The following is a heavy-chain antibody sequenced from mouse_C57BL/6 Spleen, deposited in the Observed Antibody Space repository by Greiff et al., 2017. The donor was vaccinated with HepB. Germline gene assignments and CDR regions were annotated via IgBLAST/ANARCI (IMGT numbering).Heavy chain of an antibody. CDR3: AREGSYYGSSPLAMDY. CDR1: GYTFTSYW. V-gene: IGHV1-52*01. Sequence: QVQLQQPGAELVRPGSSVKLSCKASGYTFTSYWMHWVKQRPIQGLEWIGNIDPSDSETHYNQKFKDKATLTVDKSSSTAYMQLSSLTSEDSAVYYCAREGSYYGSSPLAMDYWGQGTSVTVSS. J-gene: IGHJ4*01. D-gene: IGHD1-1*01. CDR2: IDPSDSET.